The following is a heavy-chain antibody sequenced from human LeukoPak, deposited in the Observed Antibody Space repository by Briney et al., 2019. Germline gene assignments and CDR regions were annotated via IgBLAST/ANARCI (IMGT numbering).Heavy chain of an antibody. CDR1: GGTFSSYA. CDR3: AVVVATYYYYYYMDV. CDR2: IIPIFGTA. J-gene: IGHJ6*03. V-gene: IGHV1-69*05. D-gene: IGHD2-15*01. Sequence: SVTVSCKASGGTFSSYAISWVRQAPGQGGEWMGGIIPIFGTANYAPNFQGRVTITTDESTSTAYMELSSLRSEDTAVYYCAVVVATYYYYYYMDVWGKGTTVTVSS.